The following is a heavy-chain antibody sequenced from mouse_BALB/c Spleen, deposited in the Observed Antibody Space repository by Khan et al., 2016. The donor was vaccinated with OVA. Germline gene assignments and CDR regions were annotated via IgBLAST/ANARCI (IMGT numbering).Heavy chain of an antibody. Sequence: QIQLVQSGPELKKPGETVKISCKASGYIFTNYGMNWVKQSPGKALKWMGWINTYTGEPTYADDFKGRFAFSLETSASTAYLQINNLKNEDTATYFCARPPYVSYTPAYWGQGTSVTVSS. J-gene: IGHJ4*01. D-gene: IGHD1-1*01. CDR3: ARPPYVSYTPAY. V-gene: IGHV9-3-1*01. CDR1: GYIFTNYG. CDR2: INTYTGEP.